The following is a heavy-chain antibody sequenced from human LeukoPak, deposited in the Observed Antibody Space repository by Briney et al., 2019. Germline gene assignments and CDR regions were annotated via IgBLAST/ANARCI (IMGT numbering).Heavy chain of an antibody. J-gene: IGHJ6*03. Sequence: EASVKVSCKASGYTFTSYDINWVRQATGQGLEWMGWMNPNSGNTGYAQKFQGRVTMTRNTSISTAYMELSSLRSEDTAVYYCARVTALYYYMDVWGKGTTVTVSS. CDR3: ARVTALYYYMDV. V-gene: IGHV1-8*01. CDR1: GYTFTSYD. CDR2: MNPNSGNT.